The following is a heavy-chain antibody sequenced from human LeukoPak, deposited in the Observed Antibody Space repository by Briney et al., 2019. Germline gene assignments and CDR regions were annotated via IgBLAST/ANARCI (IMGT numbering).Heavy chain of an antibody. CDR2: IYYSGST. J-gene: IGHJ4*02. CDR1: GGSISSYY. V-gene: IGHV4-59*12. CDR3: ARDSQPYTSFNPMPLDY. Sequence: PSETLSLTCTVSGGSISSYYWSWIRQPPGKGLEWIGYIYYSGSTNYNPSLKSRVTISVDTSKNQFSLKLSSVTAADTAVYYCARDSQPYTSFNPMPLDYWGQGTLVTVSS. D-gene: IGHD2-2*01.